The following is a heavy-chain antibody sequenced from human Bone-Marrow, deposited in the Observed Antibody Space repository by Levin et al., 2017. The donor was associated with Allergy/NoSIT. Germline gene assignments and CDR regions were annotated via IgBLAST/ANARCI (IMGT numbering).Heavy chain of an antibody. CDR1: GGTFSSHG. CDR3: ARLTGDCSGGACLSRYFYYYMDV. CDR2: IIPIFGPP. D-gene: IGHD2-15*01. Sequence: KRGESLKISCKASGGTFSSHGIAWVRQAPGQGLEWMGGIIPIFGPPNYAQKFQGRVTISADESTNTAYMELSSLRSDDTAVFYCARLTGDCSGGACLSRYFYYYMDVWGKGTTVTVSS. J-gene: IGHJ6*03. V-gene: IGHV1-69*01.